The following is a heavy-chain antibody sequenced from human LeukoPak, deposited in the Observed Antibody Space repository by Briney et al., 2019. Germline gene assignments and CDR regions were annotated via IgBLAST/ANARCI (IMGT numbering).Heavy chain of an antibody. D-gene: IGHD3-22*01. CDR3: ARTTYYYDSSGYYYS. V-gene: IGHV3-7*01. Sequence: SGGSLRLSCVASGFTFGKYWMSWVRQAPGKGLEWVANIKLDGSEKNYVDSVKGRFTISRDNAKNSLYLQMNSLRAEDTAVYYCARTTYYYDSSGYYYSWGQGTLVTVSS. J-gene: IGHJ4*02. CDR2: IKLDGSEK. CDR1: GFTFGKYW.